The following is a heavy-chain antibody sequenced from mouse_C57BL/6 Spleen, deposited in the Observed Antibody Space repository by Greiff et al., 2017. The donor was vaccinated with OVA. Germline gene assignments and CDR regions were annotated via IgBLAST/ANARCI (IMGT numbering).Heavy chain of an antibody. D-gene: IGHD2-1*01. CDR3: ARATNHYAMDY. V-gene: IGHV1-80*01. CDR2: IYPGDGDT. CDR1: GYAFSSYW. Sequence: QVQLQQSGAELVKPGASVEISCKASGYAFSSYWMNWVKQRPGKGLEWIGQIYPGDGDTNYNGKFKGKATLTADKSSSTAYMQLSSLTSEDSAVYFCARATNHYAMDYWGQGTSVTVSS. J-gene: IGHJ4*01.